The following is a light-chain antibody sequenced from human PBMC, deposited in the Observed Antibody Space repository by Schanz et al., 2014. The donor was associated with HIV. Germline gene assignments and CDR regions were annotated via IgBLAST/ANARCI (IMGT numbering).Light chain of an antibody. Sequence: QSVLTQPASVSGSPGQSITISCTGTSSDVGGYNNVSWYQQHPGKAPKLMIYDVNYRPSGVSNRFSGSKSGNTASLTISGLQAEDEADYYCSPYTSRNTLLFGGGTKLTVL. CDR2: DVN. V-gene: IGLV2-14*03. J-gene: IGLJ2*01. CDR3: SPYTSRNTLL. CDR1: SSDVGGYNN.